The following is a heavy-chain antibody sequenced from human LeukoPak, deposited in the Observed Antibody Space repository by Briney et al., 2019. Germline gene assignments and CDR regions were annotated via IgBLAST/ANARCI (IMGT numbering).Heavy chain of an antibody. D-gene: IGHD3-10*01. J-gene: IGHJ5*02. CDR2: ISTTRNYI. CDR1: GFTFSTYS. V-gene: IGHV3-21*06. Sequence: GGSLRLSCAASGFTFSTYSMNWVRQAPGKGLEWVSSISTTRNYIFYADSVKGRFTISRDNAKNSLYLQMNRLRAEDTAVYYCARGIYGAGSSWFDPWGQGTLVTVSS. CDR3: ARGIYGAGSSWFDP.